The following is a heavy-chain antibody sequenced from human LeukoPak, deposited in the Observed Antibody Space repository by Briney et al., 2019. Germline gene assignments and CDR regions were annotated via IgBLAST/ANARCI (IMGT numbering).Heavy chain of an antibody. CDR3: ARRLAYCGGDCWGLDY. D-gene: IGHD2-21*02. CDR1: GGSISSYY. V-gene: IGHV4-59*01. Sequence: SETLSLTCTVSGGSISSYYWSWIRQPPGKGPEWIGYIYYSGSTNYNPSLKSRVTISVDTSKNQFSLKLSSVTAADTAVYYCARRLAYCGGDCWGLDYWGQGTLVTVSS. J-gene: IGHJ4*02. CDR2: IYYSGST.